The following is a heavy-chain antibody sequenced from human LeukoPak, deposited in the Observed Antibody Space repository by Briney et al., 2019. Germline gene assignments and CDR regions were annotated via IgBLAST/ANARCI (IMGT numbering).Heavy chain of an antibody. D-gene: IGHD6-6*01. CDR2: IRSKTDGGTA. CDR1: GFTVSNAW. Sequence: GGSLRLSCAASGFTVSNAWMSWVRQAPGKGLVYIGRIRSKTDGGTADYAAPVRGRFAISRDDSKNTVYLHMNSLKTEDTAAYYCTTDGGIAARPLFDYWGQGTLVTVSS. V-gene: IGHV3-15*01. CDR3: TTDGGIAARPLFDY. J-gene: IGHJ4*02.